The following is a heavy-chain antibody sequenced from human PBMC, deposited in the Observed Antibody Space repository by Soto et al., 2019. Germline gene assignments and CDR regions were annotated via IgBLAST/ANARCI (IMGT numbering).Heavy chain of an antibody. V-gene: IGHV4-59*01. Sequence: SETLSLTCTVSGGSISSYYWSWIRQPPGKGLEWIGYIYYSGSTNYNPSLKSRVTISVDTSKNQFSLKLSSVTAADTAVYYCARTDYGSGSKREKDYYYYYYMDVWGKGTTVTVSS. D-gene: IGHD3-10*01. J-gene: IGHJ6*03. CDR2: IYYSGST. CDR3: ARTDYGSGSKREKDYYYYYYMDV. CDR1: GGSISSYY.